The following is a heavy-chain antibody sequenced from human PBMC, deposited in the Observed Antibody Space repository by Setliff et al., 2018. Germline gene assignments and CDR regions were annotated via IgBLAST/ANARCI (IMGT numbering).Heavy chain of an antibody. CDR3: ARRYNFWSGYLDY. D-gene: IGHD3-3*01. J-gene: IGHJ4*02. CDR2: INHSGST. Sequence: NPSETLSLTCAVYGGSFSGYYWSWIRQPPGKGLEWIGEINHSGSTNYNPSLKSRVTISVDTSKNQFSLKLSSVTAADTAVYYCARRYNFWSGYLDYWGQGTLVTVS. V-gene: IGHV4-34*01. CDR1: GGSFSGYY.